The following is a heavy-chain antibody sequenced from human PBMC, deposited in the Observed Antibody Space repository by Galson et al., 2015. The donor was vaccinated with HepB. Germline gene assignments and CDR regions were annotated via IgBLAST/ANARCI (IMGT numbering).Heavy chain of an antibody. V-gene: IGHV1-69*13. D-gene: IGHD6-6*01. Sequence: SVKVSCKASGDIFSNYSISWVRQAPGQGLEWMGGIIPVFGTAKYAQKSQGRVTITADESTSTAYMELSSLRSEDTAVYYCAKDTHRITVRDYYFYLYMDVWGKGATVTVSS. CDR2: IIPVFGTA. CDR1: GDIFSNYS. J-gene: IGHJ6*03. CDR3: AKDTHRITVRDYYFYLYMDV.